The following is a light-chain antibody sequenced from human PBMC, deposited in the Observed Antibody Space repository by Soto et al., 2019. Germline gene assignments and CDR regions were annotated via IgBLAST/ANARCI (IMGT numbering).Light chain of an antibody. Sequence: QSALTQPPSASGSHGQSVTISCTGTSSDVGGYDYVSWYQQRPGRAPKLLIYEVTKRPSGVPDRFSGSKSGNTASLTVSGLQTEDEADYYCTSYAGSNAVIFGGGTKLTVL. CDR1: SSDVGGYDY. V-gene: IGLV2-8*01. CDR2: EVT. CDR3: TSYAGSNAVI. J-gene: IGLJ2*01.